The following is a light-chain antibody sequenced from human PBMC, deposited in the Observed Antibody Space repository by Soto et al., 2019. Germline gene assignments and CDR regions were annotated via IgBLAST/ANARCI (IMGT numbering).Light chain of an antibody. J-gene: IGKJ5*01. CDR2: DAS. CDR3: QHFKSFPIT. Sequence: IQMTQSPSSLSASVGDRVTITCRPSQSTSTYLNWYQQKPGKAPKLMIYDASSLESGVPSRFSGSGSGTDCTLTISSLQPEDVATYYCQHFKSFPITLGQGTRLEIK. V-gene: IGKV1-13*02. CDR1: QSTSTY.